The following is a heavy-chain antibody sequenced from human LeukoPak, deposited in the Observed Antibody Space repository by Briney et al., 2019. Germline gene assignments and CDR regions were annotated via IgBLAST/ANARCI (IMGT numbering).Heavy chain of an antibody. CDR3: ARDGSGSYSNLLYYYYYYMDV. CDR2: IWYDGSNK. J-gene: IGHJ6*03. D-gene: IGHD1-26*01. V-gene: IGHV3-33*01. Sequence: GRSLRLSCAASGFTFSSYGMHWVRQAPGKGLEWVAVIWYDGSNKYYADSVKGRFTISRDNSKNSLYLQMNSLRAEDTAVYYCARDGSGSYSNLLYYYYYYMDVWGKGTTVTVSS. CDR1: GFTFSSYG.